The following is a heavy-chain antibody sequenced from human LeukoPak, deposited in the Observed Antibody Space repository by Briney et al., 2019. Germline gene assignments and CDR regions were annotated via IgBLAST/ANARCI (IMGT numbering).Heavy chain of an antibody. J-gene: IGHJ4*02. CDR2: IKEDGGEK. Sequence: TGGPLRLSCVASGFTFSSSWMAWVRQAPGKGLEWVANIKEDGGEKYCVDSVKGRFTISRDNAKNSLFLQMMSLRAEDTAVYYCARRVYYFDYWGQGTLVTVSS. CDR3: ARRVYYFDY. CDR1: GFTFSSSW. V-gene: IGHV3-7*03.